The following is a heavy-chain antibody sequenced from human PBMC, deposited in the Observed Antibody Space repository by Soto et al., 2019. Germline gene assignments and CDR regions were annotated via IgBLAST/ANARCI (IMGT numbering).Heavy chain of an antibody. CDR2: INEDGSEK. J-gene: IGHJ4*02. CDR1: GFSFSLFW. CDR3: ARTGWPQSSYYFDY. V-gene: IGHV3-7*03. Sequence: GGSLRLSCAASGFSFSLFWMSWFLQTPGKGLEWVANINEDGSEKFFADSVKGRFTISRDNAKNSLSLQMNSLTADDTAVYYCARTGWPQSSYYFDYWGQGTLVTVSS. D-gene: IGHD3-16*01.